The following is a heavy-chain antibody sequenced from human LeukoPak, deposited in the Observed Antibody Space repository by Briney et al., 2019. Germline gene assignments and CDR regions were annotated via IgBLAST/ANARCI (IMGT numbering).Heavy chain of an antibody. Sequence: PSETLSLTCAVYGGSFSGYYWSWIRQPPGKGLEWIGEINHSGSTNYNPSLKSRVTISVDTSKNQLSLKLSSVTAADTAVYYCAVGATDGNWFDPWGQGTLVTVSS. CDR3: AVGATDGNWFDP. D-gene: IGHD1-26*01. J-gene: IGHJ5*02. V-gene: IGHV4-34*01. CDR2: INHSGST. CDR1: GGSFSGYY.